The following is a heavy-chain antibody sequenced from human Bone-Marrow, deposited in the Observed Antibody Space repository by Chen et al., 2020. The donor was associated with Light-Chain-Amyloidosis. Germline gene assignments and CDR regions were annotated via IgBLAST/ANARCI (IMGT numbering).Heavy chain of an antibody. CDR3: ARRRDGYNFDY. J-gene: IGHJ4*02. CDR1: GSTFPNYW. CDR2: IDPDDSDA. Sequence: EGKREKGWPEVTKQGESLKISCTGSGSTFPNYWIGRVRQMPGKGLEWMWVIDPDDSDARYSPALEGQVTSSADKSITTAFLPSPRLQASDTDMYYCARRRDGYNFDYWGQGTLVTVSS. D-gene: IGHD5-12*01. V-gene: IGHV5-51*01.